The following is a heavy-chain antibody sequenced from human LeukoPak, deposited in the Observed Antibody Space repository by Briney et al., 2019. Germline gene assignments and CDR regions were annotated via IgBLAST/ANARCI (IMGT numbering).Heavy chain of an antibody. J-gene: IGHJ6*03. Sequence: GGSLRLSCAASGFTFSSYAMSWVRQAPGEGLEWVSAISGSGGTTYYADSVKGRFTISKDNSKNTLYLQMNSLRAEDTAVYYCAKDLASHYYGSGSYSFYYMDVWGKGTTVTVSS. CDR2: ISGSGGTT. V-gene: IGHV3-23*01. D-gene: IGHD3-10*01. CDR1: GFTFSSYA. CDR3: AKDLASHYYGSGSYSFYYMDV.